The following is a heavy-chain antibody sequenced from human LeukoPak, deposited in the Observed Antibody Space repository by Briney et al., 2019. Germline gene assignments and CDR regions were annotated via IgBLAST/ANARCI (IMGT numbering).Heavy chain of an antibody. Sequence: PSETLSLTCTVSGGSISSGGYYWSWIRQHPGKGLEWMGYIYYSGSTYYNPSLKSRVTISVDTSKNQFSLKLSSVTAADTAVYYCARGGDGPSIVGATMAFFDYWGQGTLVTVSS. CDR3: ARGGDGPSIVGATMAFFDY. J-gene: IGHJ4*02. CDR1: GGSISSGGYY. V-gene: IGHV4-31*03. CDR2: IYYSGST. D-gene: IGHD1-26*01.